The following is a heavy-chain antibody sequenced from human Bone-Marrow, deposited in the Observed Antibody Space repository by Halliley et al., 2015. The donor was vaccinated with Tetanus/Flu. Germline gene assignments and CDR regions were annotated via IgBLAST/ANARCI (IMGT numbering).Heavy chain of an antibody. Sequence: GRIKSKKDGCPTGYAAPVKGRFSISRDDSENTLYLQMNSLNTEDTAVYFCAKGGPSGSYFDYWGQGTLVPVSS. CDR2: IKSKKDGCPT. V-gene: IGHV3-15*01. CDR3: AKGGPSGSYFDY. D-gene: IGHD1-26*01. J-gene: IGHJ4*02.